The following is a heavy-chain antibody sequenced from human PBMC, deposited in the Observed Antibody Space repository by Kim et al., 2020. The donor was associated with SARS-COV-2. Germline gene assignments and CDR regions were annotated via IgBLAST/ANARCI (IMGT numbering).Heavy chain of an antibody. J-gene: IGHJ4*02. Sequence: GGSLRLSCAASGFTFSGYEMNWVRQAPGKGLEWVSYISSSGSTIYYADSVKGRFTISRDNAKNSLYLQMNSLRAEDTAVYYCASINSYPNYFDYWGQGTLVTVSS. CDR1: GFTFSGYE. D-gene: IGHD5-18*01. CDR3: ASINSYPNYFDY. V-gene: IGHV3-48*03. CDR2: ISSSGSTI.